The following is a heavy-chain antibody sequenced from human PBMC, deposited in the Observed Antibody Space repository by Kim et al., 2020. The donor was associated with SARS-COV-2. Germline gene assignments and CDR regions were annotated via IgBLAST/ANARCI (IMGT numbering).Heavy chain of an antibody. CDR1: GGSISSGGYY. J-gene: IGHJ5*02. CDR3: ARVRTHRNIVVVPVTNWFDP. Sequence: SETLSLTCTVSGGSISSGGYYWSWIRQHPGKGLEWIGYIYYSGSTYYNPSLKSRVTISVDTSKNQFSLKLSSMTAAATAVYYCARVRTHRNIVVVPVTNWFDPWGQGTLVTVSS. CDR2: IYYSGST. V-gene: IGHV4-31*03. D-gene: IGHD2-2*01.